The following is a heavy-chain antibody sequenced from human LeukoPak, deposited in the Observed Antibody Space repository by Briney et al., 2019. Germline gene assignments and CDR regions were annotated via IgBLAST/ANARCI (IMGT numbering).Heavy chain of an antibody. Sequence: PGGSLRLSCAASGFTFSSYSMNWVRQAPGKGLEWVSSISSSSSYIYYADSVKGRFTISRDNAKISLYLQMNSLRAEDTAVYYCARSLWFGEPFLFDYWGQGTLVTVSS. CDR3: ARSLWFGEPFLFDY. CDR2: ISSSSSYI. J-gene: IGHJ4*02. D-gene: IGHD3-10*01. CDR1: GFTFSSYS. V-gene: IGHV3-21*01.